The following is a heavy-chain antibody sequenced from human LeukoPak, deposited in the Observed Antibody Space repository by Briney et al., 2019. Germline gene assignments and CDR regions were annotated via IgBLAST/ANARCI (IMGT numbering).Heavy chain of an antibody. V-gene: IGHV3-7*01. Sequence: QPGGSLRLSCAASGFTFSDYWMNWIRQAPGKGLEWVARIMKDGNEKYYVESIKGRFTISRDNAKNALYLQMNGLRAEDTGVYYCARGLLDPWGQGTLVTVSS. CDR3: ARGLLDP. CDR2: IMKDGNEK. CDR1: GFTFSDYW. J-gene: IGHJ5*02.